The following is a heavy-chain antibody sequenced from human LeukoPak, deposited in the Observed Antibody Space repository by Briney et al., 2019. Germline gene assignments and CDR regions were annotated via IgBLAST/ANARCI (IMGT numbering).Heavy chain of an antibody. V-gene: IGHV4-39*07. CDR2: IYYSGST. Sequence: SETLSLTCTVSGGSISRSSYYWGRIRQPPGKGLEWIGSIYYSGSTYYNSSLESRVAISVDTSRTQFSLKLNSVTAADTAVYYCARRIAVAGYYFDYWGQGTLVTVSS. CDR1: GGSISRSSYY. D-gene: IGHD6-19*01. J-gene: IGHJ4*02. CDR3: ARRIAVAGYYFDY.